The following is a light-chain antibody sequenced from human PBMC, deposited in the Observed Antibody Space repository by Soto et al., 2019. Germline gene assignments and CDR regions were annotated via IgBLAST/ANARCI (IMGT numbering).Light chain of an antibody. Sequence: EIVLTQSPGTLSSSPGERATLSCRASQYIAGRSLAWYQHKPGQAPRLLINAVSSSATGVPDRFSGSGSGTDFNLTISSLEPEDFAVYYCQQYYTSSGTFGQGTKVELK. CDR3: QQYYTSSGT. CDR2: AVS. CDR1: QYIAGRS. V-gene: IGKV3-20*01. J-gene: IGKJ1*01.